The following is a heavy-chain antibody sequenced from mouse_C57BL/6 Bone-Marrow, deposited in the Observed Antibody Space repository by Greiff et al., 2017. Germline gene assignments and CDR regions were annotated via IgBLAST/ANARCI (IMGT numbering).Heavy chain of an antibody. V-gene: IGHV5-4*01. J-gene: IGHJ1*03. D-gene: IGHD4-1*01. CDR1: GFTFSSYA. Sequence: VQLKESGGGLVKPGGSLKLSCAASGFTFSSYAMSWVRQTPEKRLEWVATISDGGSYTYYPDNVKGRFTISRDNAKNNLYLQMSHLKSEDTAMYYCARASWDWYFDVWGTGTTVTVSS. CDR2: ISDGGSYT. CDR3: ARASWDWYFDV.